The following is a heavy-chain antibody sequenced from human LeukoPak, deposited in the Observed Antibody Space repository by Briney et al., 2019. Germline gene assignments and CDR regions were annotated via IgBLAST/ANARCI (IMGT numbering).Heavy chain of an antibody. Sequence: GGSLRLSCAASGFTFSSYGMSWVRQAPGKGLEWVSAISGSGGSTYYADSVKGRFTISRDNSKNTLYLQMNSLRAEDTAIYYCAKCILTGYYKGYMDVWGKGTTVTISS. CDR3: AKCILTGYYKGYMDV. CDR2: ISGSGGST. CDR1: GFTFSSYG. V-gene: IGHV3-23*01. D-gene: IGHD3-9*01. J-gene: IGHJ6*03.